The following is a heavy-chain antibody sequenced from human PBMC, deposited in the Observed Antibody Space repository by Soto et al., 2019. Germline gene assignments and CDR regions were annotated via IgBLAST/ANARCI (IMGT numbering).Heavy chain of an antibody. CDR3: ARGYSSSLVDY. CDR1: GYTFTSYA. CDR2: INAGNGNT. Sequence: QVQLVQSGAEVKKPGASVKVSCNASGYTFTSYAMHWVRQAPGQRLEWMGWINAGNGNTKYSQKFQGRVTITRDTSASTAYMELSSLRSEDTAVYYCARGYSSSLVDYWGQGTLVTVSS. D-gene: IGHD6-13*01. V-gene: IGHV1-3*01. J-gene: IGHJ4*02.